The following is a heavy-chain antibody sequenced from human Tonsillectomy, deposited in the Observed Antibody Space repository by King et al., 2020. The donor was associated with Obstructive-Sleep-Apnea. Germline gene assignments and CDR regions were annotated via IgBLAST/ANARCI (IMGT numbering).Heavy chain of an antibody. J-gene: IGHJ4*02. D-gene: IGHD3-22*01. V-gene: IGHV3-33*01. CDR3: ARDVLDSSGWEHRTY. Sequence: VQLVESGGGVVQPGRSLRLSCAASGFTFNTYGMHWVRRAPGKGLEWVAFISFDSAKKTYADSVKGRFSVSRDNTKNTMFLQMDSLRAEDTAMYYCARDVLDSSGWEHRTYWGQGTLVTVSS. CDR1: GFTFNTYG. CDR2: ISFDSAKK.